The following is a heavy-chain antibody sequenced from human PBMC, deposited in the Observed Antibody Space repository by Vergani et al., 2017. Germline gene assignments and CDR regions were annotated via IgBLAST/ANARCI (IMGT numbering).Heavy chain of an antibody. CDR3: AGVLVELELGWFDP. V-gene: IGHV1-69*04. CDR1: GGTFSSYA. Sequence: QVQLVQSGAEVKKPGSSVKVSCKASGGTFSSYAISWVRQAPGQGLEWMGRIIPILGIANYAQKFQGRVTIAADKSTSTAYMELSSLRSGGTAVYYCAGVLVELELGWFDPWGQGTLVTVSS. J-gene: IGHJ5*02. CDR2: IIPILGIA. D-gene: IGHD1-7*01.